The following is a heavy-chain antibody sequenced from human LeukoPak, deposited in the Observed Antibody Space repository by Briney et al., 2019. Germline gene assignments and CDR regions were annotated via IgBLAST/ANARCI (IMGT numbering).Heavy chain of an antibody. CDR1: GGTFSSYA. V-gene: IGHV1-69*04. CDR3: ARDPRESISTMVRGVIDDY. J-gene: IGHJ4*02. CDR2: IIPILGIA. Sequence: SVRVSCKASGGTFSSYATSWVRQAPGQGLEWMGRIIPILGIANYAQKFQGRVTITADKSTSTAYMELSSLRSEDTAVYYCARDPRESISTMVRGVIDDYWGQGTLVTVSS. D-gene: IGHD3-10*01.